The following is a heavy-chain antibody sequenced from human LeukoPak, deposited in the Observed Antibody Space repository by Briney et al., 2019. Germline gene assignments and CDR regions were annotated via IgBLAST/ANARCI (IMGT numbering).Heavy chain of an antibody. CDR2: ISYDGSNK. V-gene: IGHV3-30*03. D-gene: IGHD6-13*01. Sequence: GGSLRLSCAASGFTFSSYGMHWVRQAPGKGLEWVAVISYDGSNKYYADSVKGRFTISRDNSKNTLYLQMNSLRAEDTAVYYCADLIAAAGTSDYWGQGTLVTVSS. CDR1: GFTFSSYG. CDR3: ADLIAAAGTSDY. J-gene: IGHJ4*02.